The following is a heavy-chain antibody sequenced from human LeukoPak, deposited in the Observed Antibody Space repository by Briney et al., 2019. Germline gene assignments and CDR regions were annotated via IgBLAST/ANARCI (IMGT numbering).Heavy chain of an antibody. CDR3: AREFEDIVVVPAQLGFLSGMGV. V-gene: IGHV1-69*04. CDR2: ILPIFGIA. Sequence: SVKVSCTASRRIYTTYAISTVGQAPGQGGGWMGRILPIFGIADYAQKFQGRVTVNADKSTSTDYMEMSRQRSVDTVVYYCAREFEDIVVVPAQLGFLSGMGVWGHGATVT. CDR1: RRIYTTYA. J-gene: IGHJ6*02. D-gene: IGHD2-2*01.